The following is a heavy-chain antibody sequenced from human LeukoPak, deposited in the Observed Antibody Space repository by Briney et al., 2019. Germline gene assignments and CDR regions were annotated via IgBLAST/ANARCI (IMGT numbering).Heavy chain of an antibody. CDR3: ARALYDSSGYYQGDFDY. CDR2: IYYSGST. Sequence: SETLSLTCTVSGGSVSSGRYYWSWIRQPPGKGLEWIGYIYYSGSTNYNPSLKSRVTISVDTSKNQFSLKLSSVTDADTAVYYCARALYDSSGYYQGDFDYWGQGTLVTVSS. V-gene: IGHV4-61*01. J-gene: IGHJ4*02. D-gene: IGHD3-22*01. CDR1: GGSVSSGRYY.